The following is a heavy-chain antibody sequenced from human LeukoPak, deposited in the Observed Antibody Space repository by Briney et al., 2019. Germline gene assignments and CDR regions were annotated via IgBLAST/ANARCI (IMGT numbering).Heavy chain of an antibody. CDR3: ATIKRGSIFGYFDF. D-gene: IGHD5-18*01. CDR2: VLDSERT. V-gene: IGHV4-59*11. Sequence: PSETLSLTCTVSGDSISTHYWSWIRQPPGKGLEWIGYVLDSERTKDNPSLKSRATLSAGTSKNQFSLRLTSVTAADSAMYYCATIKRGSIFGYFDFWGQGVLVTVSS. J-gene: IGHJ4*02. CDR1: GDSISTHY.